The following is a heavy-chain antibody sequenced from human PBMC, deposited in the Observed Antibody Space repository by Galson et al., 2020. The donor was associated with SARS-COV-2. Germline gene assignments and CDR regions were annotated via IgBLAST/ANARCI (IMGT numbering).Heavy chain of an antibody. CDR3: AREILTTGVEAFDI. V-gene: IGHV3-74*01. CDR1: GFTFGRHW. CDR2: ISRDGGYT. Sequence: GGSLRLSCAASGFTFGRHWMHWVRQAPGKGLMWVARISRDGGYTSSADSVKGRFTVTRDNAKNMMYLEASSLGVDDTALYYCAREILTTGVEAFDIWGHGTMVTVSS. J-gene: IGHJ3*02. D-gene: IGHD1-1*01.